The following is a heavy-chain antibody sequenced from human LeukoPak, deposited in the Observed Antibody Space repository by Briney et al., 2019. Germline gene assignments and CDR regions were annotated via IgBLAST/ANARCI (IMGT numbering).Heavy chain of an antibody. Sequence: GGSLRLSCAASGFTFSSYAMHWVRQAPGKGLEYVSAISSNGGSTYYANSVKGRFTISRDNSKNTLYLQMGGLRAEDMAVYYCARGPIVVVPAARSSYYYMDVWGKGTTVTVSS. D-gene: IGHD2-2*01. J-gene: IGHJ6*03. CDR3: ARGPIVVVPAARSSYYYMDV. CDR2: ISSNGGST. CDR1: GFTFSSYA. V-gene: IGHV3-64*01.